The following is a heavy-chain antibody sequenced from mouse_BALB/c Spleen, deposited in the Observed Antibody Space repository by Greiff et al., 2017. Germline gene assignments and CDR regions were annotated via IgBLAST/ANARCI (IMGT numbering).Heavy chain of an antibody. J-gene: IGHJ4*01. CDR2: INSNGGST. CDR3: ARDQPPLYHAMDY. V-gene: IGHV5-6-3*01. CDR1: GFTFSSYG. Sequence: EVNVVESGGGLVQPGGSLKLSCAASGFTFSSYGMSWVRQTPDKRLELVATINSNGGSTYYPDSVKGRFTISRDNAKNTLYLQMSSLKSEDTAMYYCARDQPPLYHAMDYWGQGTSVTVSS.